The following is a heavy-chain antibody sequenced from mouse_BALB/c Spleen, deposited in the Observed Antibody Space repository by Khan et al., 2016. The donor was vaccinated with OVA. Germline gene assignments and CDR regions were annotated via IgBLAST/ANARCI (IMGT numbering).Heavy chain of an antibody. J-gene: IGHJ3*01. Sequence: EVQLQESGPDLVKPGASVKISCKASGYSFTLYYMSWVKQSHGKSLEWIGRINPNTDNITYNQDFKGRAILTVDKSSNPAYLELRSLTSEDSAVFLCARVSDFFASWGQGTLVTVSA. CDR1: GYSFTLYY. V-gene: IGHV1-26*01. CDR3: ARVSDFFAS. CDR2: INPNTDNI.